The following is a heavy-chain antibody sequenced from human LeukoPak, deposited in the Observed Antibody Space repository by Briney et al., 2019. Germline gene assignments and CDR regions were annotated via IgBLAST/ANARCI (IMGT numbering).Heavy chain of an antibody. Sequence: GGSLRLSCAASGFTFSSYGMHWVRQAPGKGLEWVAVISYDGSNKYYADSVKGRFTISRDSSKNTLYLQMNSLRAEDTAVYYCAKDGRGYSGYDSGPYFDYWGQGTLVTVSS. CDR2: ISYDGSNK. CDR3: AKDGRGYSGYDSGPYFDY. D-gene: IGHD5-12*01. J-gene: IGHJ4*02. V-gene: IGHV3-30*18. CDR1: GFTFSSYG.